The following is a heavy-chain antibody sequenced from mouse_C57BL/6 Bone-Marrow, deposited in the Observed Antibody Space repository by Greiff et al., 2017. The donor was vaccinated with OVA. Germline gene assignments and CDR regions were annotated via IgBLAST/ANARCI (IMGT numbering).Heavy chain of an antibody. Sequence: VQLQQSGPELVKPGASVKISCKASGYTFTDYYMNWVKLSPGQSLEWIGDINPNNGGTSYNQKFKGKATLTVDKSSSTAYMELRSLTSEDSAVYYCASSYGPLDYWGQGTTLTVSS. CDR1: GYTFTDYY. J-gene: IGHJ2*01. V-gene: IGHV1-26*01. D-gene: IGHD1-1*02. CDR2: INPNNGGT. CDR3: ASSYGPLDY.